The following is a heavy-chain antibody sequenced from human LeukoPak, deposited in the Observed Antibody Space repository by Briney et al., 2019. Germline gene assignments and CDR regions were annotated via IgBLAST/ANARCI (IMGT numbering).Heavy chain of an antibody. CDR1: GFTFSSYE. V-gene: IGHV3-48*03. J-gene: IGHJ6*02. CDR3: ARGMVREDPVDYYYGMDV. D-gene: IGHD3-10*01. Sequence: GGSLRLSCAASGFTFSSYEMNWVRQAPGKGLEWASYISSSGSTIYYADSVKGRFTISRDNAKNSLYLQMNSLRAEDTAVYYCARGMVREDPVDYYYGMDVWGQGTTVTVSS. CDR2: ISSSGSTI.